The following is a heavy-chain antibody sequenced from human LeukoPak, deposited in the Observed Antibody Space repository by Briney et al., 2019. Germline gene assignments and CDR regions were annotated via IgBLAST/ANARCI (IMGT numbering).Heavy chain of an antibody. Sequence: PGGSLRLSCAASGFTFSSYSMNWVRQAPGKGLEWVSYISSSSTIYYADSVKGRFTISRDNAKNSLYLQMNSLRAEDTAVYYCATTIGSITMVRGVTYYFDYWGQGTLVTVSS. D-gene: IGHD3-10*01. V-gene: IGHV3-48*04. CDR1: GFTFSSYS. CDR2: ISSSSTI. J-gene: IGHJ4*02. CDR3: ATTIGSITMVRGVTYYFDY.